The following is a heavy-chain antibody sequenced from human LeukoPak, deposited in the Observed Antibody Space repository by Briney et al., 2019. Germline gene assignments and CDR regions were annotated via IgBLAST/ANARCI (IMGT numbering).Heavy chain of an antibody. Sequence: SVKVSCKASGGTFSSYAISWVRQAPGQGLEWMGGNIPIFGTANYAQKFQGRVTITADKSTSTAYMELSSLRSEDTAVYYCARVQLGYCSSTSCYGYDYWGQGTLVTVSS. CDR2: NIPIFGTA. J-gene: IGHJ4*02. D-gene: IGHD2-2*01. V-gene: IGHV1-69*06. CDR1: GGTFSSYA. CDR3: ARVQLGYCSSTSCYGYDY.